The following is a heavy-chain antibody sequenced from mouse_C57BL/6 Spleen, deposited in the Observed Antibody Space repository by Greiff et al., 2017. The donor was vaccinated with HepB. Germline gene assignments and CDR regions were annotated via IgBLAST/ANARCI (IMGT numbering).Heavy chain of an antibody. J-gene: IGHJ4*01. V-gene: IGHV1-52*01. D-gene: IGHD2-4*01. CDR1: GYTFTSYW. CDR2: IDPSDSET. CDR3: ARVGRLRLYAMDY. Sequence: QVQLQQPGAELVRPGSSVKLSCKASGYTFTSYWMHWVKQRPIQGLEWIGNIDPSDSETHYNQKFKDKATLTVDKSSSTAYMQLSSLTSEDSAVYYCARVGRLRLYAMDYWGQGTSVTVSS.